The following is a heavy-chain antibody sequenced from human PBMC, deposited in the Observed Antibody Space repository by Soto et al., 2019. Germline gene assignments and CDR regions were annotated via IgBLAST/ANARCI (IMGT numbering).Heavy chain of an antibody. V-gene: IGHV3-30*03. J-gene: IGHJ4*02. CDR2: ISYDGSDI. CDR3: AIVRVADSSLVN. Sequence: GGSLRLSCVGSGFIFSNYGMHWVRQAPGKGLEWVAFISYDGSDILYADSVKGRFTISRDNSKSTLFLHMNRPTAEDTAIYFCAIVRVADSSLVNWCQGTLLTVSS. D-gene: IGHD3-10*02. CDR1: GFIFSNYG.